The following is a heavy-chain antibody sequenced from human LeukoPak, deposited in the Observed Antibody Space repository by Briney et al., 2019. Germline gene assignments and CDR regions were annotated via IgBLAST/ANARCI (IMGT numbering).Heavy chain of an antibody. V-gene: IGHV3-9*01. CDR3: AKDRGGSSWYGFDY. Sequence: QPGRSLRLSCAASGFTFDDYAMHWVRQAPGKGLEWVSGISWNSGSIGYADSVKGRFTISRDNAKNSLYLQMNSLRAEDTALYYCAKDRGGSSWYGFDYWGQGTLVTVSS. D-gene: IGHD6-13*01. J-gene: IGHJ4*02. CDR2: ISWNSGSI. CDR1: GFTFDDYA.